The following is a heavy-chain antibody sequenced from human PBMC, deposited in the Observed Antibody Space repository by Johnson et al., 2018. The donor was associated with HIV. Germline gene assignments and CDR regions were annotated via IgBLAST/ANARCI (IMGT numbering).Heavy chain of an antibody. J-gene: IGHJ3*02. Sequence: QVQLVESGGGLVQPGGSLRLSCAASGFTVNSNYMSWVRQAPGKGLEWVAFIRYDGDITYYVDSVKGRFTISRDNSKNTLYLQMNSLRAEDTAVYYCAKDSSRYYDSRGAFDIWGQGTMVTVSS. CDR1: GFTVNSNY. CDR2: IRYDGDIT. V-gene: IGHV3-30*02. CDR3: AKDSSRYYDSRGAFDI. D-gene: IGHD3-22*01.